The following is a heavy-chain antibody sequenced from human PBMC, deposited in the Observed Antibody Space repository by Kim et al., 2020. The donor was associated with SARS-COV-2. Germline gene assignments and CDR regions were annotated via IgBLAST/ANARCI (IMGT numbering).Heavy chain of an antibody. CDR1: GGSFSGYY. J-gene: IGHJ6*02. CDR3: ARGHCSSTSCYHPHYYGMDV. V-gene: IGHV4-34*01. CDR2: INHSGST. Sequence: SETLSLTCAVYGGSFSGYYWSWIRQPPGKGLEWIGEINHSGSTNYNPSLKSRVTISVDTSKNQFSLKLSSVTAADTAVYYCARGHCSSTSCYHPHYYGMDVWGQGTTVTVSS. D-gene: IGHD2-2*01.